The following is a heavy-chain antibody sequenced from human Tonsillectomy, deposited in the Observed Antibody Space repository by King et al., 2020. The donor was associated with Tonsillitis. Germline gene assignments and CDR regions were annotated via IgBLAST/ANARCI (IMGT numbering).Heavy chain of an antibody. J-gene: IGHJ4*02. V-gene: IGHV1-2*02. CDR1: GYTFTDYY. CDR3: ARALYWSGGSCYYFDA. D-gene: IGHD2-15*01. CDR2: INPNTGGT. Sequence: VQLVESGAEVKKPGASVKVSCKASGYTFTDYYVHWVRQAPGQGLEWMGWINPNTGGTNYAQKFQGRVTMTRDTSINTAYMELSRLRSDDTAVYYCARALYWSGGSCYYFDAWGQGTLVTVSS.